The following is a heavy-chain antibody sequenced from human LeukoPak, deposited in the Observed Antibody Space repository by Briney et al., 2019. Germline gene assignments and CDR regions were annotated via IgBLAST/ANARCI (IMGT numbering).Heavy chain of an antibody. CDR3: AKDIGSSWTNWFDP. Sequence: GGSLRLSCAASGFTFDDYAMHWVRQAPGKGLERVSGISWNSGSIGYADSVKGRFTISRDNAKNSLYLQMNSLRAEDTALYYCAKDIGSSWTNWFDPWGQGTLVTVSS. D-gene: IGHD6-13*01. V-gene: IGHV3-9*01. CDR2: ISWNSGSI. J-gene: IGHJ5*02. CDR1: GFTFDDYA.